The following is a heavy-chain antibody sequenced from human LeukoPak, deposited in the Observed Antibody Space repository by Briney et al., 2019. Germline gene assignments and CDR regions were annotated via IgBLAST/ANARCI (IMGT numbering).Heavy chain of an antibody. D-gene: IGHD6-19*01. Sequence: SETLSLTCAVSGGSISSSNWWSWVRQPPGKGLEWIGEIYHSGSTNHNPSLKSRVTISVDKSKNQFSLELSSVTAADTAAYYCARFYSTGWYLGYWGQGTLVIVSS. J-gene: IGHJ4*02. CDR1: GGSISSSNW. CDR2: IYHSGST. CDR3: ARFYSTGWYLGY. V-gene: IGHV4-4*02.